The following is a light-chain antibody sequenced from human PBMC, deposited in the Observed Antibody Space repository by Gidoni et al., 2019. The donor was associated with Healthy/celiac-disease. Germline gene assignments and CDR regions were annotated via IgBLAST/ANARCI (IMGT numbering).Light chain of an antibody. J-gene: IGKJ3*01. CDR1: PGIRND. V-gene: IGKV1-6*01. Sequence: AIQMPQSPPSLSASVGDRVTITCRASPGIRNDLGWYQQKPGNAPKLLIYAASSLQSGVPSRCSGSGSGTDFTLTISSLQPEDFATYYCLQDNNYPRTFGPGTKVDIK. CDR3: LQDNNYPRT. CDR2: AAS.